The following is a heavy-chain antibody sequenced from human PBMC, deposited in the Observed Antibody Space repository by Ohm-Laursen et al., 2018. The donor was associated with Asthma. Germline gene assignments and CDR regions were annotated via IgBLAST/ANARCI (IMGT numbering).Heavy chain of an antibody. CDR3: ARIGPEWELPGREYSLIH. J-gene: IGHJ4*02. CDR2: ISTASSFI. V-gene: IGHV3-21*01. D-gene: IGHD1-26*01. CDR1: GYTFSRYS. Sequence: SLRLSCAASGYTFSRYSIHWVRQIPGKGLEWVASISTASSFIYYADSVRGRFTTSRDNAKNLVYLQMDGLRVDDTALYYCARIGPEWELPGREYSLIHRGQGTLVTVSS.